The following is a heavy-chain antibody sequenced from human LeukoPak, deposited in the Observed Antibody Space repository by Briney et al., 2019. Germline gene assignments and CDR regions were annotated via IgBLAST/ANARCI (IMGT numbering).Heavy chain of an antibody. Sequence: GGSLRLSCAASGFTFSYYAMSWVRQAPGKGLEWVSAISGSGGSTYYADSVKGRFTISRDNSKNTLYLQMNSLRAEDTAVYYCAKCLRGDYYGSGSYPDYWGQGTMVTVSS. CDR1: GFTFSYYA. J-gene: IGHJ4*02. D-gene: IGHD3-10*01. CDR3: AKCLRGDYYGSGSYPDY. V-gene: IGHV3-23*01. CDR2: ISGSGGST.